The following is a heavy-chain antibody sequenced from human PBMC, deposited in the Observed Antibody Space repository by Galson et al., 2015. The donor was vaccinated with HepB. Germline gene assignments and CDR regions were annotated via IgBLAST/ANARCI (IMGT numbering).Heavy chain of an antibody. CDR3: ARLGYSGYEGDY. CDR1: GYSFTTYW. Sequence: QSGAEVKKPGESLKISCRGFGYSFTTYWIGWVRQMPGKGLEWMGIIFPSDSDTRYSPSFRGQVTISADKSISTAYLQWSSLKASDTAMYYCARLGYSGYEGDYWGQGTLVTVSS. D-gene: IGHD5-12*01. V-gene: IGHV5-51*01. CDR2: IFPSDSDT. J-gene: IGHJ4*02.